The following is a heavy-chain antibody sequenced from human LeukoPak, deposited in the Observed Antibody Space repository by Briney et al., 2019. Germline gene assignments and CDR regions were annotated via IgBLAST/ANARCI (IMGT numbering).Heavy chain of an antibody. CDR1: GYTFTSNN. CDR2: MNPNSGST. Sequence: ASVKVSCKASGYTFTSNNINWVRQAAGQWLEWMGWMNPNSGSTGYAQRFQGRVTISRNTSISTAYMELSSLRSEDTAVYYCARGNTVIVPAVHYYSYNYMDVWGKGTTVTVSS. D-gene: IGHD2-2*01. J-gene: IGHJ6*03. CDR3: ARGNTVIVPAVHYYSYNYMDV. V-gene: IGHV1-8*01.